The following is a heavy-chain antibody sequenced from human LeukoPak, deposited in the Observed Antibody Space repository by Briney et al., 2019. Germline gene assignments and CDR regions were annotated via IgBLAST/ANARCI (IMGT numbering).Heavy chain of an antibody. CDR3: AKDFNTITGSYY. J-gene: IGHJ4*02. CDR1: GFTFSDYY. V-gene: IGHV3-23*01. Sequence: GGSLRLSCAASGFTFSDYYMSWIRQAPGKGLEWVSAISGSGGSTYYADSVKGRFTISRDNSKNTLYLQMNSLRAEDTAVYYCAKDFNTITGSYYWGQGTLVTVSS. CDR2: ISGSGGST. D-gene: IGHD1-20*01.